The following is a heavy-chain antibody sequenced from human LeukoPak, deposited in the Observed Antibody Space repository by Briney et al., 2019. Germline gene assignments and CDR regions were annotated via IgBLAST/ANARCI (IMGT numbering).Heavy chain of an antibody. CDR2: IYYSGST. Sequence: SETLSLTCTVSDGSISSSSYYWGWIRQPPGKGLEWIGNIYYSGSTYSNPSLKSRVTISVDTSKNQFSLKLSSVTAADTAVYYCASFYCSGGSCYQYYYYYYMDVWGKGTTVTISS. CDR1: DGSISSSSYY. D-gene: IGHD2-15*01. CDR3: ASFYCSGGSCYQYYYYYYMDV. J-gene: IGHJ6*03. V-gene: IGHV4-39*01.